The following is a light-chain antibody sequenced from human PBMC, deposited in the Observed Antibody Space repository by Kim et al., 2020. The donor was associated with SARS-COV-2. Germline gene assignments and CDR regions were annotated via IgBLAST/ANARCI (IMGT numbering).Light chain of an antibody. V-gene: IGLV2-14*04. CDR2: DVS. CDR1: SSAVGGYNH. J-gene: IGLJ2*01. CDR3: SSYTSSSTLGVV. Sequence: SITLSYTRTSSAVGGYNHVSWYQQHPGKAPKLMIYDVSKRPSGVSNRFSVSKSGNTASLTISGLQAEDEAEYYCSSYTSSSTLGVVFGGGTKLTVL.